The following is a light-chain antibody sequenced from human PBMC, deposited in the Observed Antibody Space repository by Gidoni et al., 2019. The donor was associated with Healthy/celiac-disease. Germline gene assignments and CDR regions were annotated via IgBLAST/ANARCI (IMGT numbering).Light chain of an antibody. V-gene: IGKV3-20*01. Sequence: EIVLTQPPGTLSLSPGERATLSCRASQSVSSSYLAWYQQQPGQAPRLLIYGASSRATGIPDRFSGSGSGTDFTLTISRREPEDFAVYYCQQYGSSPWTFGQGTKVEIK. CDR1: QSVSSSY. J-gene: IGKJ1*01. CDR2: GAS. CDR3: QQYGSSPWT.